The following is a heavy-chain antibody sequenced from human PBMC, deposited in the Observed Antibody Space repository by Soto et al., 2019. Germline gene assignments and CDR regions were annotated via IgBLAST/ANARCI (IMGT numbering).Heavy chain of an antibody. CDR2: IIPIFGTA. CDR1: GCTFSSYA. Sequence: SVKVSCKASGCTFSSYAISWVRQAPGQGLEWMGGIIPIFGTANYAQKFQGRVTITADESTSTAYMELSSLRSEDTAVYYCARSRAWEGDYFDYWGQGTLVTVSS. V-gene: IGHV1-69*13. J-gene: IGHJ4*02. D-gene: IGHD1-26*01. CDR3: ARSRAWEGDYFDY.